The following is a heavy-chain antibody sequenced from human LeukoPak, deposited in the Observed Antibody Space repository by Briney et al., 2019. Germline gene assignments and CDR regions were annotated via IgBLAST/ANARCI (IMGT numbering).Heavy chain of an antibody. CDR1: GFAFSSCD. V-gene: IGHV3-30-3*01. J-gene: IGHJ4*02. CDR3: ARGQEGSGYDSAADFDY. Sequence: GGSLSLYCAASGFAFSSCDMHWVRQAPGQGLEWAAVISYDGYHNYYADSMKGRFTISRDNSKNTLYLQMNSLRADDTAVYYCARGQEGSGYDSAADFDYWGQGTLVTVSS. CDR2: ISYDGYHN. D-gene: IGHD5-12*01.